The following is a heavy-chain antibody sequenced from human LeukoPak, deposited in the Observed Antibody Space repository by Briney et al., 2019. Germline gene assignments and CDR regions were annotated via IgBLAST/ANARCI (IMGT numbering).Heavy chain of an antibody. V-gene: IGHV3-30*03. D-gene: IGHD6-6*01. J-gene: IGHJ6*03. Sequence: GGSLRLSCAASGFTFSSYEMNWVRQAPGKGLEWVAIMSYDGSKKFYADSVKGRFTISRDNSKNTLYLQMNSLRADDTAVYYCARDVKYSSSPGYYMDVWGKGTTVTVSS. CDR1: GFTFSSYE. CDR3: ARDVKYSSSPGYYMDV. CDR2: MSYDGSKK.